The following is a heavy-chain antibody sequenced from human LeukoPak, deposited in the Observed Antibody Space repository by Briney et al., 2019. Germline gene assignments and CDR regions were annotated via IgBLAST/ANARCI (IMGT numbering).Heavy chain of an antibody. CDR3: ARDLGTYYSDSSGYHHDAFDI. J-gene: IGHJ3*02. D-gene: IGHD3-22*01. Sequence: ASVKVSCKASGYSFITYDVNWVRQATGQGPEWMGIINPRGGSTSYAQKFQGRVTMTRDTSTSTVYMELSSLRSGDTAVYYCARDLGTYYSDSSGYHHDAFDIWGQGTMVTVSS. V-gene: IGHV1-46*01. CDR2: INPRGGST. CDR1: GYSFITYD.